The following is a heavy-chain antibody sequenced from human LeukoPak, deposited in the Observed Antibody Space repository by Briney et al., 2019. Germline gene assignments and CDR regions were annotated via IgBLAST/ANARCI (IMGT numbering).Heavy chain of an antibody. D-gene: IGHD2-15*01. CDR2: IKQDGSKK. CDR1: GFPFSSYW. V-gene: IGHV3-7*01. Sequence: GGSLRLSCVASGFPFSSYWMTWVRQAPGKGLEWVANIKQDGSKKSYVDSVKGRFTISRDNAKNSLYLQMNSLRAEDTAMYYCARWDAYCTGGSCYFGGFAFDIWGQGTVVTVSS. J-gene: IGHJ3*02. CDR3: ARWDAYCTGGSCYFGGFAFDI.